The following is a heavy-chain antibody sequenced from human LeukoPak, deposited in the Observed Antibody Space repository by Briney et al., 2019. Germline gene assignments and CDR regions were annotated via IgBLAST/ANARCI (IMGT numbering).Heavy chain of an antibody. J-gene: IGHJ4*02. CDR1: GYTFTSYY. CDR3: ARDRSGYSGYDLWLGY. Sequence: ASVKVSCKASGYTFTSYYMHWVRQAPGQGLEWMGIINPSGGSTSYAQKFQGRVTMTRDTSTSTVYMELSSLRSEDTAVYYCARDRSGYSGYDLWLGYWGQGTLVTVSS. D-gene: IGHD5-12*01. CDR2: INPSGGST. V-gene: IGHV1-46*01.